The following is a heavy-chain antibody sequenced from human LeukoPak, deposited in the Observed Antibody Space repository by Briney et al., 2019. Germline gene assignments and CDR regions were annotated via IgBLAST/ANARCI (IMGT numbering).Heavy chain of an antibody. J-gene: IGHJ3*02. V-gene: IGHV3-30*02. D-gene: IGHD6-13*01. Sequence: GGSLRLSCAASGFTFSSFGMHWVRQAPGRGLEWVAFIRFDGSSKYYADSVKGRFTISRDNSKNTLYLQMNSLRAEDTAVYYCTKDAGYYSSPIWGQGTMVTVSS. CDR2: IRFDGSSK. CDR1: GFTFSSFG. CDR3: TKDAGYYSSPI.